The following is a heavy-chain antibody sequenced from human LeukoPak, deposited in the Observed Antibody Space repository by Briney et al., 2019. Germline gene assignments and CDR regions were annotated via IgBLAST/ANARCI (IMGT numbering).Heavy chain of an antibody. Sequence: GRSLRLSCAASGFTFSSYGMHWIRQAPGKGLEWVAVISYDGSNKYYADSVKGRFTISRDNSKNTLYLQMNSLRAEDTAVYYCVKGGRVLLDYFDCWGQGTLVTVSS. J-gene: IGHJ4*02. V-gene: IGHV3-30*18. CDR3: VKGGRVLLDYFDC. CDR1: GFTFSSYG. CDR2: ISYDGSNK. D-gene: IGHD3-10*01.